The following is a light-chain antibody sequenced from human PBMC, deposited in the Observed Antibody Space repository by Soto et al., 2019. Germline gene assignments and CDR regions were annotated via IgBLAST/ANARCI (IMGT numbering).Light chain of an antibody. CDR2: AAS. Sequence: EIVLTQSPGTLSLSPGERATLSCRASQSVSSTYLAWYQQKGGQAPKLLIYAASSRATGIPDRFSGSGSRTDFTLTISRVEPEDFAVYYCQQYGSSPPWYTFGQGTKLEIK. V-gene: IGKV3-20*01. CDR3: QQYGSSPPWYT. J-gene: IGKJ2*01. CDR1: QSVSSTY.